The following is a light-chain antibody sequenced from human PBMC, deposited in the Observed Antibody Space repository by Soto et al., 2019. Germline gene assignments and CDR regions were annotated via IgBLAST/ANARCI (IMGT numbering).Light chain of an antibody. Sequence: QSALTQPASVSGSPGQSITISCAVSSSDVGGYNYVSWYQQYPGKAPKLIIYEVSARPSGVSNRFSGSKSGVTASLTISGLQAEDEADYYCSSYTSSSTLVFGTGTKLTVL. J-gene: IGLJ1*01. CDR1: SSDVGGYNY. V-gene: IGLV2-14*01. CDR3: SSYTSSSTLV. CDR2: EVS.